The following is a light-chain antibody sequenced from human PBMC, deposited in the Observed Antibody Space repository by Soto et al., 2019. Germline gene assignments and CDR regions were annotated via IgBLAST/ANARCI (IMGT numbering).Light chain of an antibody. CDR3: QQYSAWPLT. V-gene: IGKV3-15*01. Sequence: EIVMTQYPATLSVSPGERATLFCRASQSVRSNSLAGYQQKPGQAPRLLIYGASTRATGVPARFSGSGSGTEFTLTISSLQSEDFAVYYCQQYSAWPLTFGGGTKVEIK. CDR1: QSVRSN. J-gene: IGKJ4*01. CDR2: GAS.